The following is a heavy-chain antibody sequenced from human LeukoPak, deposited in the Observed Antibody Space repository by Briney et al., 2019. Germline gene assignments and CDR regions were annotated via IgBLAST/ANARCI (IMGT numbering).Heavy chain of an antibody. CDR3: ARFFLRNTAMITGLDAFDI. D-gene: IGHD5-18*01. Sequence: PGGSLRLSCAASGFTFSNYALNWVRQAPGKGLEWVSSISGSSTYIYYADSVKGRFTISRDNAKNSLYLQMNSLRAEDTAVYYCARFFLRNTAMITGLDAFDIWGQGTMVTVSS. V-gene: IGHV3-21*01. CDR2: ISGSSTYI. CDR1: GFTFSNYA. J-gene: IGHJ3*02.